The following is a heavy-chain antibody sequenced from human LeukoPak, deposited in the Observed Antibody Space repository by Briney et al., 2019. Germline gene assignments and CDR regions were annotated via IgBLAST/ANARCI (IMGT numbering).Heavy chain of an antibody. D-gene: IGHD3-16*01. Sequence: ASVKVSCKASGYTFTSYYMHWVRQAPGQGLEWMGLVNPSGGSTSYAQKFQGRVTMTRDTSTSTVYMELSSLRSEDTAVYYCARSEGDRKYYYYYYGMDVWGQGTTVTVSS. CDR3: ARSEGDRKYYYYYYGMDV. CDR2: VNPSGGST. CDR1: GYTFTSYY. V-gene: IGHV1-46*01. J-gene: IGHJ6*02.